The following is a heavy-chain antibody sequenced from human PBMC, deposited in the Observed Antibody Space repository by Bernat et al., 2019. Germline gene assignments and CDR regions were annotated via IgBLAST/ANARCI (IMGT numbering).Heavy chain of an antibody. J-gene: IGHJ4*02. V-gene: IGHV1-18*04. Sequence: QVQLVQSGAEVKKPGASVKVSCKASGYTFTSYGISWVRQAPGQGLEWMGWISAYIGNTNYAQKLQGRVTMTTDTSTSTAYMELRSLRSDDTAVYYCARVADGGYSSGWYPLPGRNWGQGTLVTVSS. D-gene: IGHD6-19*01. CDR3: ARVADGGYSSGWYPLPGRN. CDR2: ISAYIGNT. CDR1: GYTFTSYG.